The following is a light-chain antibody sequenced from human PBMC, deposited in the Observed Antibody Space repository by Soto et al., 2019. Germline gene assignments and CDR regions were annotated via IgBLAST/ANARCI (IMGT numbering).Light chain of an antibody. V-gene: IGLV1-47*01. Sequence: QSVLTQPPSASGTPGQRVTISCSGSSSNIGKNYVYWHQQLPGTAPKLLIYRNNQRPSGVPERFSGSKSGTSASLAISGLRSEDEADFYCATWDDSLSGRVFGGGTKLTVL. J-gene: IGLJ3*02. CDR2: RNN. CDR3: ATWDDSLSGRV. CDR1: SSNIGKNY.